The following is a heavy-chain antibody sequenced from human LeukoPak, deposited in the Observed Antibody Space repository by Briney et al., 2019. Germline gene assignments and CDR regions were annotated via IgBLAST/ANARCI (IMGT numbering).Heavy chain of an antibody. V-gene: IGHV3-30-3*01. D-gene: IGHD2-15*01. J-gene: IGHJ4*02. Sequence: GRSLRLSCAASGFTFSNYPIHWVRQAPGKGLEWVAVISYDGNNKYYADSVKGRFTISRDNSKNTLYLQMNSLRAEDTAVYYCAKGSPYTVPYFDYWGQGTLVTVSS. CDR3: AKGSPYTVPYFDY. CDR2: ISYDGNNK. CDR1: GFTFSNYP.